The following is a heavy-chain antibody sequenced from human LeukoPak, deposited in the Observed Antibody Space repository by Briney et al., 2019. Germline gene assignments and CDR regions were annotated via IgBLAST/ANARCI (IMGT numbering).Heavy chain of an antibody. J-gene: IGHJ4*02. D-gene: IGHD2-15*01. CDR1: GFTFSNYW. CDR2: INGDGTIT. V-gene: IGHV3-74*01. CDR3: AKKAGPYCSGGSYYSLDH. Sequence: PGGSLRLSCAASGFTFSNYWMHWVRQAPGKGLVWVSSINGDGTITGNADSVKGRFTISRDNPKNTLSLQMNSLRAEDTAVYYCAKKAGPYCSGGSYYSLDHWGQGTLVTVSS.